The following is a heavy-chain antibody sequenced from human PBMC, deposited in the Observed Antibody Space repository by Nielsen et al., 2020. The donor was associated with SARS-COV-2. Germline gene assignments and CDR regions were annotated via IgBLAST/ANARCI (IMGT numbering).Heavy chain of an antibody. CDR3: ATHSSGWFGENYGMDV. Sequence: SLKISCAASGFTFDDYAMHWVRQAPGKGLEWVSGISWNSGSIGYADSVKGRFTISRDNAKNSLYLQMNSLRAEDTALYYCATHSSGWFGENYGMDVWGQGTTVTVSS. D-gene: IGHD3-10*01. V-gene: IGHV3-9*01. CDR1: GFTFDDYA. CDR2: ISWNSGSI. J-gene: IGHJ6*02.